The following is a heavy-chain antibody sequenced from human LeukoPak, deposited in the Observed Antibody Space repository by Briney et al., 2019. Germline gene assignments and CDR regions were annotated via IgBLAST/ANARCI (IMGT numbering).Heavy chain of an antibody. J-gene: IGHJ1*01. D-gene: IGHD1-26*01. CDR2: IIPIFGTT. CDR3: ARSRELLGCFQH. V-gene: IGHV1-69*13. CDR1: GGTFISYA. Sequence: SVKVSCKASGGTFISYAISWVRQAPGQGLEWMGGIIPIFGTTNYAQNFQGRVTITADESTSTAYMELSSLRSEDTAVYYCARSRELLGCFQHWGQGTLVTVSS.